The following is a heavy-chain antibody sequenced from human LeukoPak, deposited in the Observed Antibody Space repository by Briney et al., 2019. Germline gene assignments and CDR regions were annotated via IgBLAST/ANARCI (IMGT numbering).Heavy chain of an antibody. Sequence: SETLSLTCAVSGGSISSSNWWSWVRRPPGKGLEWIGEIYHSGSTNYNPPLKSRVTISVDKSKNQFSLKLSSVTAADTAVYYCARADILTGYYPYYFDYWGQGTLVTVSS. J-gene: IGHJ4*02. CDR3: ARADILTGYYPYYFDY. V-gene: IGHV4-4*02. D-gene: IGHD3-9*01. CDR2: IYHSGST. CDR1: GGSISSSNW.